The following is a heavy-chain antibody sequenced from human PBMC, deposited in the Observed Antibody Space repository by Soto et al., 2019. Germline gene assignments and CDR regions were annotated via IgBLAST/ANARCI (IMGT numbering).Heavy chain of an antibody. CDR2: INTYNGDT. CDR3: VRDEYGGDSGDYTMDV. D-gene: IGHD2-21*02. CDR1: GYTFTRCG. J-gene: IGHJ6*02. V-gene: IGHV1-18*01. Sequence: QVHLVQSGAEVKKPGASVKVSCKASGYTFTRCGISWVRQAPGQGLEWMGWINTYNGDTNFAQNLQGRVTLTTDTSTSTAHMELRSLRSDDTAVYYCVRDEYGGDSGDYTMDVWGQGTTVTVSS.